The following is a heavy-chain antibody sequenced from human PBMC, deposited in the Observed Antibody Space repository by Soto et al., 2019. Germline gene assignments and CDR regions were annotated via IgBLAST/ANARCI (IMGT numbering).Heavy chain of an antibody. V-gene: IGHV1-8*01. CDR1: GYTFTEND. CDR3: GCAPLDYYSADYFDN. D-gene: IGHD2-21*01. CDR2: MNPNSGNT. J-gene: IGHJ4*02. Sequence: QVQLVQSGAEVKRPGASVKVSCKASGYTFTENDINWVRQATGQGLEWMGLMNPNSGNTGYAQKFQGRVTMTRDNSIAPAYMELSSLRSEDTAVYFCGCAPLDYYSADYFDNWGQGTLVTVSS.